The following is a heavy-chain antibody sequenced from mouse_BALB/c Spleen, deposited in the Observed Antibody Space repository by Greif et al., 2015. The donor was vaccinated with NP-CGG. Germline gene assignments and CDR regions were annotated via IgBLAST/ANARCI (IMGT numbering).Heavy chain of an antibody. CDR3: ARGTTATRFDY. CDR1: GYAFTNYL. Sequence: VQGVESGAELIRPGTSVKVSCKASGYAFTNYLIEWVKQRPGQGLEWIGVINPGSGGTNYNEKFKGKATVTADKSSSTAHMQLSSLTSDDSAVYFCARGTTATRFDYWGQGTTLTVSS. J-gene: IGHJ2*01. V-gene: IGHV1-54*01. D-gene: IGHD1-2*01. CDR2: INPGSGGT.